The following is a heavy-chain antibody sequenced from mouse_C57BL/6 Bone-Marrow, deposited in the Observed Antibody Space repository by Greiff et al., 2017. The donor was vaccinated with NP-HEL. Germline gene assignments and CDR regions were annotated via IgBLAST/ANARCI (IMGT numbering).Heavy chain of an antibody. V-gene: IGHV5-17*01. D-gene: IGHD3-2*02. CDR2: ISSGSSTL. Sequence: EVMLVESGGGLVKPGGSLKLSCAASGFTFSDYGMHWVRQAPEKGLEWVAYISSGSSTLYYADTVKGRFTISRDNAKNTLFLQMTSLRSEHTAMYYCARRSRHLRLWFAYWGQGTLVTVSA. CDR3: ARRSRHLRLWFAY. J-gene: IGHJ3*01. CDR1: GFTFSDYG.